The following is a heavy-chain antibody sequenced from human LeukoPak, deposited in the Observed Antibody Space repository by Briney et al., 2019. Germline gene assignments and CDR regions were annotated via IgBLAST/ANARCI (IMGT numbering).Heavy chain of an antibody. J-gene: IGHJ6*02. V-gene: IGHV1-18*01. D-gene: IGHD1-14*01. CDR2: ISVYTGDT. CDR1: GFTFDDYG. CDR3: AREYMWIVASGKDRNYYYYYGMDV. Sequence: ASVKVSCKTSGFTFDDYGITWVRQAPGQGLEWMGWISVYTGDTNSAQKFQGRVTMTRNTSISTAYMELSSLRSEDTAVYYCAREYMWIVASGKDRNYYYYYGMDVWGQGTTVTVSS.